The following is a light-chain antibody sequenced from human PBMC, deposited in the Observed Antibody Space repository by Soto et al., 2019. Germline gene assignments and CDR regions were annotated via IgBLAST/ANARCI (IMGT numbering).Light chain of an antibody. CDR2: DAS. V-gene: IGKV1-33*01. CDR3: QQYDKLPIT. Sequence: DIQMTQSPSSLSASVGDRVTITCQASQDISNYLNWYQQKPGKAPKLLIYDASNLETGVPSRFSGSGSGTVFTFTISRLQPEDIATYYCQQYDKLPITFGHGTKVDIK. J-gene: IGKJ3*01. CDR1: QDISNY.